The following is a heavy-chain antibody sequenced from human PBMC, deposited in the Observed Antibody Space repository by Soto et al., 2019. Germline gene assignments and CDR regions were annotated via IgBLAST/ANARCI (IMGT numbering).Heavy chain of an antibody. CDR1: GGSVSSNSAA. V-gene: IGHV6-1*01. J-gene: IGHJ3*02. CDR3: ATVLSGSCCDAFDI. CDR2: TYYRSKWYN. Sequence: PSQTLSLTCAISGGSVSSNSAAWNWIRQSPSRGLEWLGRTYYRSKWYNDYAVSVKSRITINPDTSKNQFSLQLNSVTPEDTAVYYCATVLSGSCCDAFDIWGQGSMVTVSS. D-gene: IGHD6-19*01.